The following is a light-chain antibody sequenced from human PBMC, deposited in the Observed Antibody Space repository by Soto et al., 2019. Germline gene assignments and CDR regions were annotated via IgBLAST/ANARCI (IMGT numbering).Light chain of an antibody. V-gene: IGKV1-33*01. CDR2: AAS. Sequence: DIQMTQSPSSLSASVGDRVTITCRASQSISSYLNWYQQKPGEAPKLLIYAASSLQSGVPSRFSGSGSGTDFTFTISSLQPEDIATYYCQQYDNLPLTFGGGTKVDIK. J-gene: IGKJ4*01. CDR1: QSISSY. CDR3: QQYDNLPLT.